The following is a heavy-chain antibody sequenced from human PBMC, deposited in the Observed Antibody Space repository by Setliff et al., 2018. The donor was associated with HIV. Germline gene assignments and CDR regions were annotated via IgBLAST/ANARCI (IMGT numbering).Heavy chain of an antibody. D-gene: IGHD2-8*01. CDR3: ARAPARANGVFDF. CDR1: GYTFVHFD. Sequence: ASVKVSCKTSGYTFVHFDTDWARHAPGQGLEWIGWMTPLTASTGYSRKFQGRVTLTRDLSTGTAYMELNSLISNDTAVYYCARAPARANGVFDFWGQGSLVTVSS. CDR2: MTPLTAST. J-gene: IGHJ4*01. V-gene: IGHV1-8*02.